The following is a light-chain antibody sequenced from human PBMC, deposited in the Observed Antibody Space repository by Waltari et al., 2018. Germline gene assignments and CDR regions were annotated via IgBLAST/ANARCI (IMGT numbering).Light chain of an antibody. CDR1: QDIRTW. Sequence: DIQMTQSPSSVSASIGDRVTMTCRSSQDIRTWLAWYQQKPGSAPKLLVYSASSLVFGGPSGFSGSGSGTDCTLTINSVQPEDFGTYYCQQANSFPHTYGQGTNLE. CDR2: SAS. CDR3: QQANSFPHT. J-gene: IGKJ2*01. V-gene: IGKV1-12*01.